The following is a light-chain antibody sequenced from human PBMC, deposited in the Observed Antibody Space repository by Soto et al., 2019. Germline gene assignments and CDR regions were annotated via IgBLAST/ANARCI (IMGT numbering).Light chain of an antibody. CDR1: SGDVGGYNF. CDR2: DVS. Sequence: QSVLTQPRSVSGSPGQSVTISCTGSSGDVGGYNFVSWYQQHPGKAPTLMIFDVSQRPSGVPDRFSGSKSGNTASLTISGLQAEDEAHYYCCSYGGSYTWVFGGGTKLTVL. J-gene: IGLJ3*02. CDR3: CSYGGSYTWV. V-gene: IGLV2-11*01.